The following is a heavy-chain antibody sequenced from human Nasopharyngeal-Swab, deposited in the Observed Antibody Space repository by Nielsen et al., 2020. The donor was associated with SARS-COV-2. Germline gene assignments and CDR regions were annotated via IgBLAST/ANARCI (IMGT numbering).Heavy chain of an antibody. J-gene: IGHJ5*02. CDR3: ARHVGDIVVVPAAIGNWFDP. V-gene: IGHV4-39*01. D-gene: IGHD2-2*02. Sequence: SETLSLTCTVSGGSISSYYWGWIRQPPGKGLEWIGSIYYSGSTYYNPSLKSRVTISVDTSKNQFSLKLSSVTAADPAVYYCARHVGDIVVVPAAIGNWFDPWGQGTLVTVSS. CDR2: IYYSGST. CDR1: GGSISSYY.